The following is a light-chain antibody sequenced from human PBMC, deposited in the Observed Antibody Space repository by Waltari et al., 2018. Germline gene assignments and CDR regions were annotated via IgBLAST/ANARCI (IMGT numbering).Light chain of an antibody. J-gene: IGKJ3*01. CDR3: QQGNSCPIT. Sequence: DIQMTQSPSPVSTSVVDRVTIPCRASQDIGHRLAWYQQKPGKAPNLLIYGTARLQTVVPSRFSGSGSGTEFTLTISSLQPEDVGAYDCQQGNSCPITFGPGTKVEIK. CDR1: QDIGHR. CDR2: GTA. V-gene: IGKV1-12*01.